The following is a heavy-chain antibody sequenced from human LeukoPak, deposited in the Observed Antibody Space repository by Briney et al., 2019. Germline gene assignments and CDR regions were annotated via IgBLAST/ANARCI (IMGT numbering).Heavy chain of an antibody. CDR3: ARVLAGYYDSSGYSGNDAFDI. CDR2: ISSSSSYI. J-gene: IGHJ3*02. D-gene: IGHD3-22*01. V-gene: IGHV3-21*01. Sequence: KPGGSLRLSCAASGFTFSSYSMNWVRQAPGKGLEWVSSISSSSSYIYYADSVKGRFTISRDNAKNSVYLQMNSLRAEDTAVYYCARVLAGYYDSSGYSGNDAFDIWGQGTMVTVSS. CDR1: GFTFSSYS.